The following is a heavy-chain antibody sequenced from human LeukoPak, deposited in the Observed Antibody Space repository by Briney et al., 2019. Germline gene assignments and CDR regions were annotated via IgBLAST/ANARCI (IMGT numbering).Heavy chain of an antibody. D-gene: IGHD3-22*01. V-gene: IGHV4-59*01. CDR2: IYDSGST. CDR3: ATRGGDYESSEYWFFGL. J-gene: IGHJ2*01. CDR1: GGSISTYY. Sequence: PSETLSLTCTVSGGSISTYYWSWIRQPPGKGLEYIGYIYDSGSTNYNPSPKSRVTMSVDTSKQQFSLSSVTAADTGVYYCATRGGDYESSEYWFFGLWGRGTLVTVSS.